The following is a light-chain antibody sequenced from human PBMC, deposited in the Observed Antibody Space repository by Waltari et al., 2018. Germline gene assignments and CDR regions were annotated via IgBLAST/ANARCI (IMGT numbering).Light chain of an antibody. CDR2: WSS. J-gene: IGKJ4*01. V-gene: IGKV4-1*01. CDR1: QTLLYTSNNKIH. Sequence: DIVMIQSPASLAVSAGERATINCKSSQTLLYTSNNKIHLAWYQQKSGQPPKVLIYWSSTRAPGVSERFSGSGSGTNFSLTISGLQAEDVGIYYCHQYYNSPLTFGGGTRVEI. CDR3: HQYYNSPLT.